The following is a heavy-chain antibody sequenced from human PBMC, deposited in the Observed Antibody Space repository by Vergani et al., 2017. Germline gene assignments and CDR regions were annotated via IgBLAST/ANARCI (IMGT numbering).Heavy chain of an antibody. V-gene: IGHV1-46*03. Sequence: QVQVVQSGAEVKKSGSSVKVSCKTAGYTFSNYYMHWVRQAPGQGLEWMGIINPSGGHTNYAQKLQGRVTMTRDTSTSTVYMELSSLRSEDTPIYYCARGDYGILTGYRYWGQGTLVTVSA. CDR2: INPSGGHT. D-gene: IGHD3-9*01. CDR1: GYTFSNYY. CDR3: ARGDYGILTGYRY. J-gene: IGHJ4*02.